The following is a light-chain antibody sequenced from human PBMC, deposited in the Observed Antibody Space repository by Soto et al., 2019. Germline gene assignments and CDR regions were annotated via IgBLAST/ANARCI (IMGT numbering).Light chain of an antibody. CDR1: QSISSW. CDR3: QQYNSYPYT. J-gene: IGKJ2*01. V-gene: IGKV1-5*01. Sequence: DIQMTQSPSTPSASVGDRVTLTCRASQSISSWLAWYQQKPGKAPKLLIYDASTLESGVPSRFSGSGSGTEFTLTISSLQPDDFAAYYCQQYNSYPYTFGQGTKLEIK. CDR2: DAS.